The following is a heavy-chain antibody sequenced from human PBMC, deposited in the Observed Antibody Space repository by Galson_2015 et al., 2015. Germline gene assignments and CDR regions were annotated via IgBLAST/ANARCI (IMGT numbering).Heavy chain of an antibody. V-gene: IGHV1-69*13. CDR2: IIPIFGTA. Sequence: SVKVSCKASGGTFSSYAISWVRQAPGQGLEWMGGIIPIFGTANYAQKFQGRVTITADESTSTAYMELSSLRSEDTAVYYCARGGREGSSLSHFDYWGQGTLVTVSS. CDR1: GGTFSSYA. CDR3: ARGGREGSSLSHFDY. J-gene: IGHJ4*02. D-gene: IGHD1-26*01.